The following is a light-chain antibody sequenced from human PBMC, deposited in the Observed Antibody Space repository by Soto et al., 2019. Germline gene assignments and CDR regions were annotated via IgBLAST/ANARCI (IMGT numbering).Light chain of an antibody. V-gene: IGKV3-15*01. CDR3: QQYNNWPLT. CDR1: QSVSSN. CDR2: DAS. J-gene: IGKJ4*01. Sequence: EIVMTQSPATLSVSPGESATVSCRASQSVSSNLAWHQQKPGQAPRILMYDASTRATGISARFSGSGSGTDFILTISSLEPEDFAVYYCQQYNNWPLTFGGGTKVDIK.